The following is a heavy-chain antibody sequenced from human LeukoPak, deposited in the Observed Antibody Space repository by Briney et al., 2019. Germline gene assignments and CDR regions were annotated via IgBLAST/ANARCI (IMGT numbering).Heavy chain of an antibody. CDR1: GFTFSSYA. D-gene: IGHD3-22*01. Sequence: GGSLRLSCAASGFTFSSYAMSWVRQAPGKGLEWVSAISGSGGSTYYADSVKGRSTISRDNSKNTLYLQMNSLRAEDTAVYYCAKDYRTYYYDSSGYYYSDYWGQGTLVTVSS. CDR2: ISGSGGST. V-gene: IGHV3-23*01. J-gene: IGHJ4*02. CDR3: AKDYRTYYYDSSGYYYSDY.